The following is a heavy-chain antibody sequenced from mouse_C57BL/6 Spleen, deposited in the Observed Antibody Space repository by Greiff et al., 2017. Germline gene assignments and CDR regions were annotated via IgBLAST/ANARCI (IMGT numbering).Heavy chain of an antibody. CDR2: IYPGDGDT. CDR3: ASNRGTDGNYGYFDY. V-gene: IGHV1-82*01. J-gene: IGHJ2*01. Sequence: VQLQQSGPELVKPGASVKISCKASGYAFSSSWMNWVKQRPGKGLEWIGRIYPGDGDTNYNGKFKGKATLTADKSSSTAYMQLSSLTSEDSAVYFCASNRGTDGNYGYFDYWGQGTTLTVSS. D-gene: IGHD2-1*01. CDR1: GYAFSSSW.